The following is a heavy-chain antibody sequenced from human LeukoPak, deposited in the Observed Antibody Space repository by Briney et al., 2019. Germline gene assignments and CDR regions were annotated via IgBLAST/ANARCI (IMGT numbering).Heavy chain of an antibody. Sequence: GASVKVSCKASGGTFSSYAISWVRQAPGQGLEWMGGIIPIFGTANYAQKFQGRVTITADESTSTAYMELSSLRSEDTAVYYCAKGLRNHYYDSSGYYYGFGYWGQGTLVTVSS. V-gene: IGHV1-69*13. D-gene: IGHD3-22*01. CDR3: AKGLRNHYYDSSGYYYGFGY. CDR2: IIPIFGTA. J-gene: IGHJ4*02. CDR1: GGTFSSYA.